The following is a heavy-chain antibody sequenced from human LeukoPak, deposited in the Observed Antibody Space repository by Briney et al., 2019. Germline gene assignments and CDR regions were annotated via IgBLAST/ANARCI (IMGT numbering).Heavy chain of an antibody. D-gene: IGHD6-13*01. CDR1: GGTFSSYA. V-gene: IGHV1-69*13. CDR3: ARDRLYGSTPTSFDY. J-gene: IGHJ4*02. CDR2: IIPIFGTA. Sequence: ASVKVSCKASGGTFSSYAISWVRQAPGQGLEWMGGIIPIFGTANYAQKFQGRVTITADESTSTAYMELSSLRSEDTAVYYCARDRLYGSTPTSFDYGGQEPLVTFSS.